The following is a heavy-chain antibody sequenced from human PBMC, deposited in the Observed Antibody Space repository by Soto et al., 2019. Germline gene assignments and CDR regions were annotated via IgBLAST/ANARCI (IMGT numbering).Heavy chain of an antibody. Sequence: SETLSLTCTVSGGSISGGNYYWSWIRQPPGKGLEWIGFISYSGSTYYSLSLKSRVTISVDTSKNQFSLNLSFVTAADTAVYYCATMGTPATGLYYFDYWGQGTLVTVSS. CDR3: ATMGTPATGLYYFDY. CDR2: ISYSGST. V-gene: IGHV4-30-4*01. J-gene: IGHJ4*02. D-gene: IGHD5-18*01. CDR1: GGSISGGNYY.